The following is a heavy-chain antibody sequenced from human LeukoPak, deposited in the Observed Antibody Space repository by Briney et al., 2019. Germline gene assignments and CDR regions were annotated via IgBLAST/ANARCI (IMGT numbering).Heavy chain of an antibody. V-gene: IGHV3-21*01. CDR3: ARDEGQWEP. D-gene: IGHD1-26*01. Sequence: PGGSLRLSCAGSGFPFSSHGMNWVRQAPGKGLEWVSSISSSSSYIYYADSVKGRFTISRDNAKNSLYLQMNSLRAEDTAVYYCARDEGQWEPWGQGTLVTVSS. J-gene: IGHJ5*02. CDR2: ISSSSSYI. CDR1: GFPFSSHG.